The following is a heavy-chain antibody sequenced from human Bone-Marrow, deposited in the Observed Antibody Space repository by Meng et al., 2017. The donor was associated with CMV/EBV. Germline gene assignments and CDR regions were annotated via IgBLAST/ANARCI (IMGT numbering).Heavy chain of an antibody. CDR2: ISAYNGNA. V-gene: IGHV1-18*01. CDR3: ARVDLVLDY. J-gene: IGHJ4*02. Sequence: ASVKVSCKASGYTFTSYGISWVRQAPGQGLEWMGWISAYNGNANYAQKLQGRVTMTTDTSTSTVYMDLSSLRSEDTAVYYCARVDLVLDYWGQGTLVTVSS. CDR1: GYTFTSYG. D-gene: IGHD2-8*01.